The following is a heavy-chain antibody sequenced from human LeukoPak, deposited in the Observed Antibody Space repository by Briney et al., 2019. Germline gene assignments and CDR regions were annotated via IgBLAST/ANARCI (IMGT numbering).Heavy chain of an antibody. CDR2: IYSGGST. D-gene: IGHD3-9*01. V-gene: IGHV3-53*01. CDR3: ARSNFDWLLQYYYSMDV. J-gene: IGHJ6*04. Sequence: PGGSLRLSCAASGFTVSSNYMSWVRQAPGKGLEWVSVIYSGGSTYYADSVKGRFTISRDNSKNTLYLQMNSLRAEDTAVYYCARSNFDWLLQYYYSMDVWGKGTTVTVSS. CDR1: GFTVSSNY.